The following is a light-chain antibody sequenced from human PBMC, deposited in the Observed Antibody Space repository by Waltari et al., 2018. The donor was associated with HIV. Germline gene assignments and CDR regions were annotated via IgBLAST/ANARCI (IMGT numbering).Light chain of an antibody. CDR2: RAS. CDR3: QQYNDWPRGP. CDR1: QSVSSN. J-gene: IGKJ2*01. Sequence: EIVLTQSPATLSVSPGERATLSCRASQSVSSNLAWYQQKHGQAPRLLIYRASTRTTGIPARFSGSGSGTEFTLTISSLQSEDFAVYYCQQYNDWPRGPFGQGTRLEIK. V-gene: IGKV3-15*01.